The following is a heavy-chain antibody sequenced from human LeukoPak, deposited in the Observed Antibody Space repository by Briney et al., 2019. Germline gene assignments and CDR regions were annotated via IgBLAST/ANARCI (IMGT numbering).Heavy chain of an antibody. CDR2: VSWNSASV. CDR1: GFTFDDYG. Sequence: QAGRSLRLSCEASGFTFDDYGMHWVRQAPGKGLEWVSTVSWNSASVGYVDSVKGRFTISRDNAKKTLYLQMNSLRPEDTALYYCAKDSGYSSSWYDYWGQGTLVTVSS. J-gene: IGHJ4*02. V-gene: IGHV3-9*01. D-gene: IGHD6-13*01. CDR3: AKDSGYSSSWYDY.